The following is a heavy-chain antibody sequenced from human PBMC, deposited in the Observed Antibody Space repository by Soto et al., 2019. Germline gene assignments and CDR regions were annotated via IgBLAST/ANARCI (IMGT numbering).Heavy chain of an antibody. V-gene: IGHV1-2*04. J-gene: IGHJ6*03. Sequence: ASVKVSCKASGYTFTGYYMHWVRQAPGQGLEWMGWINPNSGGTNYAQKFQGWVTMTRDTSISTAYMEPSRLRSDDTAVYYCARANGGYSYGPRYYYYYMDVWGKGTTVTVSS. D-gene: IGHD5-18*01. CDR3: ARANGGYSYGPRYYYYYMDV. CDR2: INPNSGGT. CDR1: GYTFTGYY.